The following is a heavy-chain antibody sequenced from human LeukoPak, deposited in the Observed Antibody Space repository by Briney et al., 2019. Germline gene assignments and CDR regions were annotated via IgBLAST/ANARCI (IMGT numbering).Heavy chain of an antibody. V-gene: IGHV3-7*01. CDR2: IKKDGSDK. CDR3: ATPRSSSGWSKFFDY. J-gene: IGHJ4*02. Sequence: GGSLRLSCAASGFTFSSYWMRWVRQAPGKGLEWVANIKKDGSDKFYADSVRGRFTISRDNAKNSLDLQMNSLRAEDTAMYYCATPRSSSGWSKFFDYWSQGTLVTVSS. D-gene: IGHD6-19*01. CDR1: GFTFSSYW.